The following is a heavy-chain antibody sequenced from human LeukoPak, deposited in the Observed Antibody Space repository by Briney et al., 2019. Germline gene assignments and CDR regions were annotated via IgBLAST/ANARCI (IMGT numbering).Heavy chain of an antibody. D-gene: IGHD3-3*01. CDR2: INPNSGGT. CDR3: ARGRVINDFWSGYYSDY. J-gene: IGHJ4*02. V-gene: IGHV1-2*02. CDR1: GYTFTGYY. Sequence: GASVKVSCKASGYTFTGYYMHWVRQAPGQGLEWMGWINPNSGGTNYAQKFQGRVTMTRDTSISTAYMELSRLRPDDTAVYYCARGRVINDFWSGYYSDYWGQGTLVTVSS.